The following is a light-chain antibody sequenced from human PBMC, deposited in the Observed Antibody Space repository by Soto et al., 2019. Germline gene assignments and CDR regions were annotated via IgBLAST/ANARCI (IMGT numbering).Light chain of an antibody. J-gene: IGKJ2*01. V-gene: IGKV3-20*01. Sequence: EIVLTQSPGTLSLSPGERATLSCRASQSVSSNYLVWYQQKPGQAPRLLIYGASSRATGIPDRFSGSGSGTDFTLTISRLEPEDFAVYYCQHYGSSYTFGQGTKLEIK. CDR2: GAS. CDR1: QSVSSNY. CDR3: QHYGSSYT.